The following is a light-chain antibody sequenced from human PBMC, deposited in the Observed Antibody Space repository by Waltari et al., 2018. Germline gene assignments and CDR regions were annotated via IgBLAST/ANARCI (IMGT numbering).Light chain of an antibody. CDR1: TLPRQP. CDR3: QSADSDGTFV. V-gene: IGLV3-25*03. CDR2: KGS. J-gene: IGLJ1*01. Sequence: SSELTQPPSVSVSPGQTARITCSGETLPRQPASWYQQKPGQAPVLVMYKGSERPSEIPDRFSGSRSGTTVTLTISGVQQEDEGDYYCQSADSDGTFVFGGGTTVSVL.